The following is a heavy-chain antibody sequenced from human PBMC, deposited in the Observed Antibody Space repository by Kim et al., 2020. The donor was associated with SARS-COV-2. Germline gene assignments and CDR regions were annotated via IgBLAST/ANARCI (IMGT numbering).Heavy chain of an antibody. J-gene: IGHJ4*02. Sequence: SETLCLTCTVSGGSISSGGYYWSWIRQHPGKGLEWIGYIYYSGSTYYNPSLKSRVTISVDTSKNQFSLKLSSVTAADTAVYYCARHQAYYYDSSGLLGLDYWGQGTLVTVSS. V-gene: IGHV4-31*03. CDR1: GGSISSGGYY. CDR2: IYYSGST. D-gene: IGHD3-22*01. CDR3: ARHQAYYYDSSGLLGLDY.